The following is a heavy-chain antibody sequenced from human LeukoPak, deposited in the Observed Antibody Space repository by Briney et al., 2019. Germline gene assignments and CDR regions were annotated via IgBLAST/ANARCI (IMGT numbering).Heavy chain of an antibody. CDR1: GFTFSSYA. J-gene: IGHJ4*02. D-gene: IGHD6-19*01. V-gene: IGHV3-23*01. CDR2: ISGSGGST. Sequence: GGSLRLSCAASGFTFSSYAMSWVRQAPGKGLEWDSAISGSGGSTYYADSVKGRFTISRDNSKNTLYLQMNSLRAEDTAVYYCAKPGEYSSGWNFDYWGQGTLVTVSS. CDR3: AKPGEYSSGWNFDY.